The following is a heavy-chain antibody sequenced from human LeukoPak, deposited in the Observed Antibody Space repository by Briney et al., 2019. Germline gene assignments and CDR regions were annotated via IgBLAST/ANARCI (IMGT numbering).Heavy chain of an antibody. CDR2: IYNSGST. CDR1: GGSIRSYY. CDR3: ARHEMGSGSYPFDY. J-gene: IGHJ4*02. D-gene: IGHD1-26*01. Sequence: PSETLSLTCTVSGGSIRSYYWSWIRQPPGKGLEWIGHIYNSGSTNYNPSLKSRVTISLDTSKNQFSLRLSSVTTADAAVYYCARHEMGSGSYPFDYWGQGTLVTVSS. V-gene: IGHV4-59*08.